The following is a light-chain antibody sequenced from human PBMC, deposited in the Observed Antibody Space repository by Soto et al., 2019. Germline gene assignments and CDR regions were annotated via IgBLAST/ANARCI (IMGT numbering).Light chain of an antibody. CDR3: CSDAGSGIYV. J-gene: IGLJ1*01. CDR1: SSYVGRYNF. Sequence: QSVLTQPASVSGSPGQLITISCTGTSSYVGRYNFVSWYQQHPGKVPKVMIYEVTKRPSGVSNRFSGSKSGNTAFLTISWLQAEDEADYYCCSDAGSGIYVFGTGTKVTVL. CDR2: EVT. V-gene: IGLV2-23*02.